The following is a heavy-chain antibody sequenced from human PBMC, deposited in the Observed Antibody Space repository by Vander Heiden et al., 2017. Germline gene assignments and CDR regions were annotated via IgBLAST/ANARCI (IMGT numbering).Heavy chain of an antibody. CDR2: ISYEGSNR. Sequence: VQLVESGGGVVQPGRSLRLSCAASGFTSSSYATYWVRQAPGKGLEWVAVISYEGSNRYYADSVKGRFTISRDNSKNTLYLQMSSLRAEDTAVYYCARDPCSGGSCYSVSGFDYWGQGTLVTVSS. CDR1: GFTSSSYA. D-gene: IGHD2-15*01. V-gene: IGHV3-30-3*01. CDR3: ARDPCSGGSCYSVSGFDY. J-gene: IGHJ4*02.